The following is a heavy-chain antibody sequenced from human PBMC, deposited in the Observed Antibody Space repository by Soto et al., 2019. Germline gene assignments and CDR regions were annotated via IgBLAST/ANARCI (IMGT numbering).Heavy chain of an antibody. V-gene: IGHV4-31*03. J-gene: IGHJ4*02. Sequence: PSETLSLTCTVSAGSISSGGYYWSWIRQHPGKGLEWIGYIYYSGSAYYNPSLKSRVTISVDTSKNQFSLKLSSVTAADTAVYYCARDLPYGSGLDYWGQGTLVTVS. CDR2: IYYSGSA. D-gene: IGHD3-10*01. CDR3: ARDLPYGSGLDY. CDR1: AGSISSGGYY.